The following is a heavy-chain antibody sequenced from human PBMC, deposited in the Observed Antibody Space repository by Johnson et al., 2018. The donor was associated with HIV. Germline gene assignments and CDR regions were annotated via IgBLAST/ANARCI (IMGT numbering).Heavy chain of an antibody. D-gene: IGHD2-15*01. CDR2: IRYDGSNK. Sequence: QVQLVESGGGVVQPGGSLRLSCAASGFTFTSYGMYWVRQAPGKGLEWVAFIRYDGSNKYYADSVKGRFTISRDNSKNTLYLQMNSLRAEDTAVYYCASILVVAAQEADAFDIWGQGTMVTVSS. V-gene: IGHV3-30*02. CDR1: GFTFTSYG. J-gene: IGHJ3*02. CDR3: ASILVVAAQEADAFDI.